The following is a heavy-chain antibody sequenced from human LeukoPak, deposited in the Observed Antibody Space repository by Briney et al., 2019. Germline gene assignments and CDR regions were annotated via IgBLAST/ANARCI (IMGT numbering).Heavy chain of an antibody. CDR2: INWNGGST. Sequence: GALRLSCAASGFTFDDYGMSWVRPAPGKGLEWVSGINWNGGSTGYADSVKGRFTISRDNAKNSLYLQMNSLRAEDTALYYCARERDGEYYFDYWGQGTLVTVSS. CDR1: GFTFDDYG. CDR3: ARERDGEYYFDY. J-gene: IGHJ4*02. D-gene: IGHD3-10*01. V-gene: IGHV3-20*04.